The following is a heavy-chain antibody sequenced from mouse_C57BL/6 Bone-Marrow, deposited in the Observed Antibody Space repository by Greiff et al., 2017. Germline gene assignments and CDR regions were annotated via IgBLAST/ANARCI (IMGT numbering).Heavy chain of an antibody. CDR2: IDPETGGT. CDR1: GYTFTDYE. CDR3: TRWNYDGYPYWYFDV. J-gene: IGHJ1*03. Sequence: QVQLQQSGAELVRPGASVTLSCKASGYTFTDYEMHWVKQTPVHGLEWIGAIDPETGGTAYNQKFKGKAILTADKSSSTAYMELRSLTSEDSAVYYCTRWNYDGYPYWYFDVWGTGTTVTVSS. V-gene: IGHV1-15*01. D-gene: IGHD2-3*01.